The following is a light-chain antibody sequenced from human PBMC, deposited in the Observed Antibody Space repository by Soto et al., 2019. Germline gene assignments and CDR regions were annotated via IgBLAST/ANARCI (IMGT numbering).Light chain of an antibody. CDR2: DAS. CDR1: QTVSSAY. J-gene: IGKJ5*01. Sequence: EIVLTHSPGTLSLSPWERATLSCRTSQTVSSAYFAWYQQRPGQAPRLLFYDASTRATGIPDRFSSSGSGRDFTLTISRLEPEDSAVYYRQQFGSSPITFGQGTRLEIK. V-gene: IGKV3-20*01. CDR3: QQFGSSPIT.